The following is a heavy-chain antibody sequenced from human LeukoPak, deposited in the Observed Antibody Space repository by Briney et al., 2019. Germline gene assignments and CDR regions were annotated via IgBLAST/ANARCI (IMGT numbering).Heavy chain of an antibody. Sequence: GGSLRLSCAASGFTFSSYAMSWVRQAPGKGLEWVSAISGSGGSTYYADSVKGRFTISRDNSKNTLYLQMNSLRAEDTAVYYCAKDVDGGGWLSYDAFDIWGQGTMVTVSP. J-gene: IGHJ3*02. CDR2: ISGSGGST. CDR1: GFTFSSYA. V-gene: IGHV3-23*01. D-gene: IGHD3-22*01. CDR3: AKDVDGGGWLSYDAFDI.